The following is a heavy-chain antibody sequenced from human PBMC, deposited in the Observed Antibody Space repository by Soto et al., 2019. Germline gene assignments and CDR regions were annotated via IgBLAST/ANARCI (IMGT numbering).Heavy chain of an antibody. V-gene: IGHV4-59*01. CDR3: ARVNYDFWSGPNAPYNWFDP. J-gene: IGHJ5*02. CDR1: GGSSSSYY. D-gene: IGHD3-3*01. CDR2: IYYSGST. Sequence: SETLSLTCAFSGGSSSSYYWSWIRQPPGKGLEWIGYIYYSGSTNYNPSLKSRVTISVDTSKNQFSLKLSSVTAADTAVYYCARVNYDFWSGPNAPYNWFDPWSQGTLVTVSS.